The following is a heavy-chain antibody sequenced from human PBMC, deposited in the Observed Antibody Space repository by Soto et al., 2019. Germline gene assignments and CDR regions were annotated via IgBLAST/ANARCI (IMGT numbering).Heavy chain of an antibody. J-gene: IGHJ5*02. V-gene: IGHV3-30*18. CDR1: GFTFSSYG. CDR2: ISYDGSNK. CDR3: AKDGLRLIAVAGTDWFDP. Sequence: PGGSLRLSCAASGFTFSSYGMHWVRQAPGKGLEWVAVISYDGSNKYYADSVKGRLTISRDNSKNTLYLQMNSLRAEDTAVYYCAKDGLRLIAVAGTDWFDPWGQGTLVTVSS. D-gene: IGHD6-19*01.